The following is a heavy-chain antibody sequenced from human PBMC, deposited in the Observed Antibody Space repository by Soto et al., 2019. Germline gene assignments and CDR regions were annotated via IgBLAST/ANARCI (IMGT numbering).Heavy chain of an antibody. D-gene: IGHD6-13*01. Sequence: QVQLVESGGGVIQPGRSLRLSCAASGFTLRLHAMHWVRQAPGKGLEWVAQIWYDGSNKYYTDSVKGRFTASRDDFKNTVFLQMDSLRAEDTAVYYCARDGQQQTPYALDVWGQGTTVIVSS. CDR1: GFTLRLHA. CDR3: ARDGQQQTPYALDV. V-gene: IGHV3-33*08. CDR2: IWYDGSNK. J-gene: IGHJ6*02.